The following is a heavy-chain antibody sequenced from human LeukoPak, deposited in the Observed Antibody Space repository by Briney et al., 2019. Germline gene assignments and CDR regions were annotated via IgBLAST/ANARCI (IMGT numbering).Heavy chain of an antibody. Sequence: PGGSLRLSCAASGFTFTSYTMNWVRQAPGKGLEWVSYITSSSSTIYYADSVKGRFTMSRDNAENSLYLQMSSLRAEDTAVYYCARNFDSWGQGTLVTVSS. V-gene: IGHV3-48*01. CDR3: ARNFDS. D-gene: IGHD2/OR15-2a*01. CDR2: ITSSSSTI. J-gene: IGHJ4*02. CDR1: GFTFTSYT.